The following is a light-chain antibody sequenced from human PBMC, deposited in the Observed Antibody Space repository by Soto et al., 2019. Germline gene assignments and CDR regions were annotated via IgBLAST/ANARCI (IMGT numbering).Light chain of an antibody. Sequence: ILIAQSPSFLSASTVERVTISCRMSQGISSYLAWYQQKPGKAPELLIYAASTLQSGVPSRFSGSGSGTDFTLTISCLQPDDFATYYCQQSNAFWTFGQGTKVDIK. V-gene: IGKV1D-8*01. CDR2: AAS. CDR1: QGISSY. J-gene: IGKJ1*01. CDR3: QQSNAFWT.